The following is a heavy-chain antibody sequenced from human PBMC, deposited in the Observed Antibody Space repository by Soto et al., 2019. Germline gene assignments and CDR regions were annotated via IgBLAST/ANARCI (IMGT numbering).Heavy chain of an antibody. J-gene: IGHJ2*01. V-gene: IGHV1-18*01. CDR2: IGPYEGVT. CDR3: ARCYCSVGSCYTCRHFDL. CDR1: GYSFNDYG. Sequence: QVQLEQSGAEVKKPGASVRVSCKASGYSFNDYGMSWVRQAPGQGLEWMGWIGPYEGVTNHAQTFQGRVTMTVDTSTTTADMELRSLRSDDTAIYYCARCYCSVGSCYTCRHFDLWGPGTLVTVTA. D-gene: IGHD2-15*01.